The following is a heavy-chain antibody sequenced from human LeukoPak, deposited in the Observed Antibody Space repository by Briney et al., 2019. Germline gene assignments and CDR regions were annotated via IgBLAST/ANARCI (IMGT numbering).Heavy chain of an antibody. V-gene: IGHV3-30*02. CDR2: IRYDGSTQ. J-gene: IGHJ4*02. CDR3: AKDSAKKYDDY. CDR1: GFTFSNYA. D-gene: IGHD2/OR15-2a*01. Sequence: GGSLRLSCAASGFTFSNYAMHWVRQAPGRGLEWVAFIRYDGSTQFYADSVKGRFTISRDNSKNTLYLQMNSLGAEDTAVYYCAKDSAKKYDDYWGQGTLVTVSS.